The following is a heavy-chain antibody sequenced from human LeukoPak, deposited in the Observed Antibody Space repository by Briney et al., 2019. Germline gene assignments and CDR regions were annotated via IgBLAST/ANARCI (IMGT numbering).Heavy chain of an antibody. J-gene: IGHJ1*01. CDR3: ANSGNYYDSSGYYPECFQH. D-gene: IGHD3-22*01. CDR1: GFTFSSYA. Sequence: GGSLRLSCAASGFTFSSYAMSWVRQAPGEGLEWVSAISGSGGSTYYADSVKGRFTISRDNSKNTLYLQMNNLRAEDTAVYYCANSGNYYDSSGYYPECFQHWGQGTLVTVSS. CDR2: ISGSGGST. V-gene: IGHV3-23*01.